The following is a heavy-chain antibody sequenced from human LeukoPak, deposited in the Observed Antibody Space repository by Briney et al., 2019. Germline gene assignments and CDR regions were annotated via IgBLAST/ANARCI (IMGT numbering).Heavy chain of an antibody. CDR1: GFTVSSNY. J-gene: IGHJ5*02. Sequence: PGGSLRLSCAASGFTVSSNYMSWVRQAPGKRLEWVSVIYSGGSTYYADSVKGRFTISRDNSKNTLYLQMNSLRAEDTAVYYCARGLLRLGGWFDPWGQGTLVTVSS. CDR3: ARGLLRLGGWFDP. D-gene: IGHD4-11*01. CDR2: IYSGGST. V-gene: IGHV3-66*01.